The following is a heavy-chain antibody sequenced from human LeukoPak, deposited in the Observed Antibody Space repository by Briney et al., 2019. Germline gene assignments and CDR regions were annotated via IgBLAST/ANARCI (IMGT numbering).Heavy chain of an antibody. CDR3: ARRLGVTAIPGFDY. Sequence: GGSLRLSCAASGFTFSSYGMHWVRQAPGKGLEWVAFIRYAGSNKYYVDSVKGRFTISRDNSKNTLYLQMNSLTAEDTAVYYCARRLGVTAIPGFDYWGQGTLVTVSS. D-gene: IGHD2-21*02. CDR2: IRYAGSNK. J-gene: IGHJ4*02. CDR1: GFTFSSYG. V-gene: IGHV3-30*02.